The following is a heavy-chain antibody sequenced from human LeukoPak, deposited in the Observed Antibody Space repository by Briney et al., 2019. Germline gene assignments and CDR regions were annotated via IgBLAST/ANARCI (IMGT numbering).Heavy chain of an antibody. CDR2: ISSSGSTI. CDR1: GFTFSSYE. CDR3: AKTGWEDVFDI. D-gene: IGHD1-26*01. V-gene: IGHV3-48*03. J-gene: IGHJ3*02. Sequence: GGSLRLSCAASGFTFSSYEMNWVRQAPGKGLEWVSYISSSGSTIYYADSVKGRFTISRDNAKNSLYLQMNSLRAEDTAVYYCAKTGWEDVFDIWGQGTMVTVSS.